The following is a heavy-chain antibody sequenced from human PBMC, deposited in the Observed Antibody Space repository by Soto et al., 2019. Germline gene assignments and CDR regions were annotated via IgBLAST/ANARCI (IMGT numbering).Heavy chain of an antibody. Sequence: DVQLVESGGALVQPGGSLTLSCAASGFSVSSNYMTWVRQAPGKGLEWVSVIYGGGNTYYSDSVKGRFTISRDSSKNTLYLQMTSLRAEDTAVYYCARDIRHYDILTGFDTWGQGTLVTVSS. CDR1: GFSVSSNY. J-gene: IGHJ4*02. CDR2: IYGGGNT. CDR3: ARDIRHYDILTGFDT. D-gene: IGHD3-9*01. V-gene: IGHV3-66*01.